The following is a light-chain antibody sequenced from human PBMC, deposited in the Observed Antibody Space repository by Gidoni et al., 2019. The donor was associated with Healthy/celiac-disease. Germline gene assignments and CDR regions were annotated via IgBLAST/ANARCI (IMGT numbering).Light chain of an antibody. CDR2: LGS. CDR3: MQALQTPLT. Sequence: IVRTHSPLSLSVTPGEPASISCRSSQSLLHSNVYNYLDWYLQKPGQSPQLLIYLGSNRASGVPDRFSGSGSGTDFTLKISRVEAEDVGVYYCMQALQTPLTFGGGTKVEIK. CDR1: QSLLHSNVYNY. V-gene: IGKV2-28*01. J-gene: IGKJ4*01.